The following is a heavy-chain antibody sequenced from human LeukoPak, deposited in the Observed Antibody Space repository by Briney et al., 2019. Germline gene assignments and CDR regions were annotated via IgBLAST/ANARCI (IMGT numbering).Heavy chain of an antibody. Sequence: ASVRVSCKASGYLFINYGITWLRQAPGQGLECMGWVSPYSGNTDYAQKLQGRVTMTTDRSTTTAYMELRSLGFDDTAVYYCARTSGVSVAGSPYYFDFWGQGTLITVSS. CDR2: VSPYSGNT. V-gene: IGHV1-18*01. CDR3: ARTSGVSVAGSPYYFDF. D-gene: IGHD6-13*01. CDR1: GYLFINYG. J-gene: IGHJ4*02.